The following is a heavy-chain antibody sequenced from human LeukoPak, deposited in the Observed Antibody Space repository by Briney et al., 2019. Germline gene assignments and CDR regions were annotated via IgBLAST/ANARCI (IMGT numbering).Heavy chain of an antibody. CDR3: ARGGGLDV. CDR2: INHNGNVN. V-gene: IGHV3-7*04. D-gene: IGHD2-15*01. J-gene: IGHJ3*01. Sequence: LEWVASINHNGNVNYYVDSVKGRFTISRDNAKNSLYLQMSNLRAEDTAVYFCARGGGLDVWGQGTMVTVSS.